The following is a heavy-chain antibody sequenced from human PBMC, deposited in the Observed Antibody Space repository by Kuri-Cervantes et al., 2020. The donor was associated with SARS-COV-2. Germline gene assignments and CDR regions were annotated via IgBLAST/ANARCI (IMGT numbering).Heavy chain of an antibody. D-gene: IGHD5-18*01. CDR3: ARLDAVVYFGMDV. V-gene: IGHV1-18*01. CDR1: GYSFTRFG. Sequence: ASGNVSCKASGYSFTRFGITWVRQAPGQGLEWMGWISAFNVNTNYAQKFRDRVALTTDTSTSIAYMELRTLRSDDTAVYYCARLDAVVYFGMDVWGQGTTVTVSS. J-gene: IGHJ6*02. CDR2: ISAFNVNT.